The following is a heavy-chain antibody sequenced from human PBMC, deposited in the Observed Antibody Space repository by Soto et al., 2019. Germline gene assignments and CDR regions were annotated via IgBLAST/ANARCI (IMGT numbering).Heavy chain of an antibody. CDR3: ARDHLVMGYCTNGVCYHFDY. CDR1: GYTFTSYG. J-gene: IGHJ4*02. Sequence: ASVKVSCKASGYTFTSYGISWVRQAPGQGLEWMGWISAYNGNTNYAQKLQGRVTMTTDTSTSTAYMELRSLRSDDTAVYYCARDHLVMGYCTNGVCYHFDYWGQGTLVTVSS. CDR2: ISAYNGNT. V-gene: IGHV1-18*01. D-gene: IGHD2-8*01.